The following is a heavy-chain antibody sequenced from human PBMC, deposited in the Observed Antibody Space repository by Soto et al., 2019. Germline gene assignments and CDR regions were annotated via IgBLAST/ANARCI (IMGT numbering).Heavy chain of an antibody. CDR3: ARGGHVVVVTAALDF. J-gene: IGHJ4*02. CDR1: GDTFTDYY. CDR2: VNPSGGHT. D-gene: IGHD2-21*02. Sequence: QVQLVQSGAEVKKPGTSVKVSCKASGDTFTDYYIHWVRQAPGQGLEWMGTVNPSGGHTTYAQHFLGRMTMTRDPSTSTLYMELTSLTSEDTAVYYCARGGHVVVVTAALDFWGQGTLVTVS. V-gene: IGHV1-46*01.